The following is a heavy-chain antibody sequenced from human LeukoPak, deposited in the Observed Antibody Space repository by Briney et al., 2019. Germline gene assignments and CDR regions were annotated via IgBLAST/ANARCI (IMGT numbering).Heavy chain of an antibody. V-gene: IGHV3-48*01. Sequence: ETLSLTCAVSGGSISSSNWWSWVRQAPGKGLEWVSYISSSSSTIYYADSVKGRFTISRDNAKNSLYLQMNSLRAEDTAVYYCARDGAQYSGSYWLDYWGQGTLVTVSS. J-gene: IGHJ4*02. CDR2: ISSSSSTI. CDR3: ARDGAQYSGSYWLDY. D-gene: IGHD1-26*01. CDR1: GGSISSSN.